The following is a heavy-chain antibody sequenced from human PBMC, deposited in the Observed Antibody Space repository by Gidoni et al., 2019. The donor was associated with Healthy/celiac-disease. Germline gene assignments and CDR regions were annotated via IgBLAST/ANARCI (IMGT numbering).Heavy chain of an antibody. J-gene: IGHJ5*02. CDR3: ARNYHYGNWFDP. CDR2: IYYSGST. CDR1: GSSISSSY. V-gene: IGHV4-59*08. D-gene: IGHD3-16*01. Sequence: QVQLQESGPGLVKPSETLSLTCTVSGSSISSSYWSWIRQPPGKGLEWIGYIYYSGSTNYNPPLKSRVTISVDTSKNQFSLKLSSVTAADTAVYYCARNYHYGNWFDPWGQGTLVTVSS.